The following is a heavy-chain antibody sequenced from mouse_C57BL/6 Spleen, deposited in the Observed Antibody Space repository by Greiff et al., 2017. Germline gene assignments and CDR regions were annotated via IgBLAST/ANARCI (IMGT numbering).Heavy chain of an antibody. V-gene: IGHV1-82*01. CDR1: GYAFRSSW. D-gene: IGHD2-5*01. CDR2: IYPGDGET. J-gene: IGHJ2*01. CDR3: ATYSNPYIDY. Sequence: QVQLQQSGPELVKPGASVKISCKASGYAFRSSWMNWVKQRPGKGLEWIGRIYPGDGETNYNGKFKGKATLTAEKSSSTAYMQLSSLTSEDSAVYFCATYSNPYIDYWGEGTTLTVSS.